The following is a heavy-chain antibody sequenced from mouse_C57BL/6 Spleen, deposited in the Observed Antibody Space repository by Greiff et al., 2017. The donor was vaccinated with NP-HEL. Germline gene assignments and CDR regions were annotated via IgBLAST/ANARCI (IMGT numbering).Heavy chain of an antibody. Sequence: QVQLKESGPGLVAPSQSLSITCTVSGFSLTSYGVSWVRQPPGKGLEWLGVIWGDGSTNYHSALISRLSISKDNSKSQVFLKLNRLQTDDTATYYCAKILYDYDRAVFAYWGQGTLVTVSA. CDR1: GFSLTSYG. CDR2: IWGDGST. V-gene: IGHV2-3*01. J-gene: IGHJ3*01. D-gene: IGHD2-4*01. CDR3: AKILYDYDRAVFAY.